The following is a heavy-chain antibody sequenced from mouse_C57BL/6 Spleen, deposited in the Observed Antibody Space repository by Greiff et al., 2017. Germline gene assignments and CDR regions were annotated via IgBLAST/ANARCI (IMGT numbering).Heavy chain of an antibody. D-gene: IGHD1-1*01. CDR3: AREGIITTKGYLDY. CDR1: GYAFSSYW. V-gene: IGHV1-80*01. Sequence: QVQLQQSGAELVKPGASVKISCKASGYAFSSYWMNWVKQRPGKGLEWIGQIYPGDGDTNYNGKFKGKATLTADKSSSTAYMQLSSLTSEDSAVYFCAREGIITTKGYLDYWGQGTTLTVSS. J-gene: IGHJ2*01. CDR2: IYPGDGDT.